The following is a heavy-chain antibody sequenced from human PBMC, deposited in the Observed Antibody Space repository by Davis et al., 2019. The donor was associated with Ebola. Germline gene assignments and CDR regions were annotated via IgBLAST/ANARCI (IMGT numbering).Heavy chain of an antibody. V-gene: IGHV1-3*01. D-gene: IGHD3-16*01. J-gene: IGHJ6*02. Sequence: ASVKVSCKASGYTFTSYGISWVRQAPGQRLEWMGWINAGNGNTKYSQKFQGRVTITRDTSASTAYMELSSLRSEDTAVYYCAREVLGARGHYYGMDVWGQGTTVTVSS. CDR1: GYTFTSYG. CDR3: AREVLGARGHYYGMDV. CDR2: INAGNGNT.